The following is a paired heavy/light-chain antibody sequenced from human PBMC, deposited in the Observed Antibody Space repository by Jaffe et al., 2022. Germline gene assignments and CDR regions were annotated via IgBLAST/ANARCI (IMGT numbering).Heavy chain of an antibody. CDR1: GYTFNNHA. D-gene: IGHD5-12*01. CDR3: ARIYDYFNSYYMDV. CDR2: INTKTRNP. J-gene: IGHJ6*03. Sequence: QVQLVQSGSELKKPGASVKVSCKASGYTFNNHAMTWVRQAPGQGLEWMGWINTKTRNPTYAQGFTGRFVFSLDTSVSTAYLQISTLKAEDTAVYYCARIYDYFNSYYMDVWGKGTTVTVSS. V-gene: IGHV7-4-1*02.
Light chain of an antibody. V-gene: IGLV1-51*02. CDR1: SSNIGNNY. Sequence: QSVLTQPPAVSAAPGQKVTISCSGSSSNIGNNYVSWYQQFPGTAPKLLIYENNKRPSGIPDRFSGSKSGTSGTLGITGLQTGDEADYYCGGWDSSLSAYVFGTGTKVTVL. CDR2: ENN. CDR3: GGWDSSLSAYV. J-gene: IGLJ1*01.